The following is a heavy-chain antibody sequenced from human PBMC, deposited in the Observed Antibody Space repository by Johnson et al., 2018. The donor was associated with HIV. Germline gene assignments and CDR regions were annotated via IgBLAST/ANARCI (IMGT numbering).Heavy chain of an antibody. V-gene: IGHV3-66*04. J-gene: IGHJ3*02. Sequence: VQLVESGGGLVQPGGSLRLSCAASGFTVSSNYMSWVRQAPGKGLEWVSVIYSGGSTYYADSVKGRFTISRDNSKNTLYLQMNSLRPEDTAVYYCARLPSGYSRDAFDIWGQGTMVTVSS. CDR3: ARLPSGYSRDAFDI. D-gene: IGHD5-18*01. CDR2: IYSGGST. CDR1: GFTVSSNY.